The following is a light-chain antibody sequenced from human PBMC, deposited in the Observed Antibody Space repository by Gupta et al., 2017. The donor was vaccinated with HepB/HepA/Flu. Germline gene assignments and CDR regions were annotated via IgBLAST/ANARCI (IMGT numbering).Light chain of an antibody. Sequence: DIQMTQSPSTLSASVGDRVTITCRASQSIDIWLAWYQQKPGKAPKLLIYKTSSLESGVPSRFSGSGSGTEFTLTISSLQPDDFATYYCQQFNSYLATFGQGTKVEIK. V-gene: IGKV1-5*03. J-gene: IGKJ1*01. CDR1: QSIDIW. CDR2: KTS. CDR3: QQFNSYLAT.